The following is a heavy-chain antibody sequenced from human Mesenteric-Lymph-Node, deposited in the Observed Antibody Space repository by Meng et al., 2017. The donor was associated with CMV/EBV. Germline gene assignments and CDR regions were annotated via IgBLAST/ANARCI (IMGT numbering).Heavy chain of an antibody. CDR2: IIPILGIA. V-gene: IGHV1-69*10. CDR1: GGTFSSYA. Sequence: SVKVSCKASGGTFSSYAISWVRQAPGQGLEWMGGIIPILGIANYAQKFQGRVTITADKSTSTAYMELSSLRSEDTAVYYCAREVTYRSGFANYDGMDVWGQGTTVTVSS. CDR3: AREVTYRSGFANYDGMDV. D-gene: IGHD3-22*01. J-gene: IGHJ6*02.